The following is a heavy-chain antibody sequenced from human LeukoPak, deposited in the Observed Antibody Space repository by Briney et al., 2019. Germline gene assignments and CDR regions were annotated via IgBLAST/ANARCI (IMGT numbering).Heavy chain of an antibody. Sequence: GGSLRLSCAASGFTFSSYAMHWVRQAPGKGLEWVAVISYDGSNKYYADSVKGRFTISRDNSKNTLYLQMNSLRAEDAAFYYCARGKAAGLLDWFDPWGQGTLVTVSS. D-gene: IGHD6-13*01. V-gene: IGHV3-30-3*01. CDR1: GFTFSSYA. CDR2: ISYDGSNK. CDR3: ARGKAAGLLDWFDP. J-gene: IGHJ5*02.